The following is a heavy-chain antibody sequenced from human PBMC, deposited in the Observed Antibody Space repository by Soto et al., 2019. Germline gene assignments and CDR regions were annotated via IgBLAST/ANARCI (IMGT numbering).Heavy chain of an antibody. D-gene: IGHD3-10*01. V-gene: IGHV1-2*04. CDR3: ARSVMYDGGFSRGDMGV. CDR1: GYTFTGYY. CDR2: NIPYSGGT. J-gene: IGHJ6*02. Sequence: GASVKVSCKASGYTFTGYYMHRVRQAPGQGLKCSGWNIPYSGGTNDAQTIQVWFTMTSGASISTAYMELSRLRSDDTAVYYCARSVMYDGGFSRGDMGVWGQGTTVTV.